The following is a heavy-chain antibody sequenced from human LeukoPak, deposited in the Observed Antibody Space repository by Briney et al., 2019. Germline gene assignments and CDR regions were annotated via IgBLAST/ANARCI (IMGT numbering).Heavy chain of an antibody. CDR3: AELGITMIGGV. J-gene: IGHJ6*04. CDR1: GFTFSSYE. CDR2: ISSSGSTI. Sequence: GGSLRLSCAASGFTFSSYEMNWVRQAPGKGLEWVSYISSSGSTIYYADSVKGRFTISRDNAKNSLCLQVNSLRAEDTAVYYCAELGITMIGGVWGKGTTVTISS. V-gene: IGHV3-48*03. D-gene: IGHD3-10*02.